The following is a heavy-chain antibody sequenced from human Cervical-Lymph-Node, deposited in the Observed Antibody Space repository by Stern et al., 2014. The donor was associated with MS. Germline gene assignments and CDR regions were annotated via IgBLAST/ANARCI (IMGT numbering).Heavy chain of an antibody. D-gene: IGHD3-10*01. CDR1: GFSFRSHG. Sequence: VQLVQSGGGVVQPGRSLRLSCATSGFSFRSHGMHWVRQAPGKGLEWVAHIGPDGSESQSRDSVKGRLTISRDNARNTLYLQLNSLRAEDTAVYYCARGDYNDRTEIDAWGQGTLVTVSS. CDR2: IGPDGSES. V-gene: IGHV3-33*01. J-gene: IGHJ5*02. CDR3: ARGDYNDRTEIDA.